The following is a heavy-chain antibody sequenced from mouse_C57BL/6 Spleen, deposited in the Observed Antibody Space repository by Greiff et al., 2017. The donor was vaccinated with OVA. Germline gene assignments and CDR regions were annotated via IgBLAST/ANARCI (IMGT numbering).Heavy chain of an antibody. CDR2: IYPRDGST. J-gene: IGHJ2*01. Sequence: QVQLQQSGPELVKPGASVKLSCKASGYTLTSYDINWVKQRPGQGLEWIGWIYPRDGSTKYNEKFKGKATLTVDTSSSTAYMELHSLTSEDSAVYFCARRAPNYYGSSYEDYFDYWGQGTTLTVSS. V-gene: IGHV1-85*01. D-gene: IGHD1-1*01. CDR3: ARRAPNYYGSSYEDYFDY. CDR1: GYTLTSYD.